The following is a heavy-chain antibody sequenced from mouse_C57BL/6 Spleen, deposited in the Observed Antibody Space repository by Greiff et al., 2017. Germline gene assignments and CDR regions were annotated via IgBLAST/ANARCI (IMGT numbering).Heavy chain of an antibody. Sequence: EVQLQQSGPELVKPGASVKMSCKASGYTFTDYNMHWVKQSHGKSLEWIGYINPNNGGTSYNQKFKGKATLTVNKSSSTAYMELRSLTSEDSAVYYCAREIYYGNFWYFDVWGTGTTVTVSS. J-gene: IGHJ1*03. D-gene: IGHD2-1*01. V-gene: IGHV1-22*01. CDR1: GYTFTDYN. CDR3: AREIYYGNFWYFDV. CDR2: INPNNGGT.